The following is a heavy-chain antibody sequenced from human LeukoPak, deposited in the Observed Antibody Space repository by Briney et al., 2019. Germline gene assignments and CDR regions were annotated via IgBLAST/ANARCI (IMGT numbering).Heavy chain of an antibody. D-gene: IGHD3-22*01. CDR1: GGSFSGYY. CDR3: ARVDQYYDSSGYFTPFDY. J-gene: IGHJ4*02. CDR2: INHSGST. V-gene: IGHV4-34*01. Sequence: SETLSLTCAVYGGSFSGYYWSWIRQPPGKGLEWIGEINHSGSTNYNPSLKSRVTISVDTSKNQFSLKLSSVTAADTAVYYCARVDQYYDSSGYFTPFDYWGQGTLVTVSS.